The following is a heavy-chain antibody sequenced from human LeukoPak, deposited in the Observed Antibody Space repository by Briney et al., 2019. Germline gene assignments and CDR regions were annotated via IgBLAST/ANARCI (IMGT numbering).Heavy chain of an antibody. J-gene: IGHJ4*02. CDR2: IFYSGST. D-gene: IGHD2-2*01. CDR1: GGSMTSYY. V-gene: IGHV4-59*01. Sequence: SETLSLTCTVSGGSMTSYYWNWIRQPPGKGLEWIGFIFYSGSTNYNPSLKSRVTISVDTFRNQFSLKLSSVTAADTAIYYCARVDCISTSCPADYWGQGTLVTVSS. CDR3: ARVDCISTSCPADY.